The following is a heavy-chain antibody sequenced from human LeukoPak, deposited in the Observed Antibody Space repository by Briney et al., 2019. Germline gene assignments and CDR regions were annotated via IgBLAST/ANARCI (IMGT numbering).Heavy chain of an antibody. Sequence: GESLKISCKGSGFTFTTYWISWGRQMPGKGLEWMGRIDPSDSYTNYSPSFQGHVTISADKSISTAYLQWSSLKASDTAMYYCARHSLRYSYGRTPNWFDPWGQGTLVTVSS. CDR2: IDPSDSYT. CDR1: GFTFTTYW. D-gene: IGHD5-18*01. J-gene: IGHJ5*02. V-gene: IGHV5-10-1*01. CDR3: ARHSLRYSYGRTPNWFDP.